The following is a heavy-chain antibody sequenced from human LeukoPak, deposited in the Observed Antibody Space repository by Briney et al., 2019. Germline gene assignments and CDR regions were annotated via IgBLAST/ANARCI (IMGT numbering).Heavy chain of an antibody. Sequence: GGSLRLSCAASGFTFSSYGMHWVRQAPGKGLEWVAVIWYDGSNKYYADSVKGRFTISRDNSKNTLYLQMNSLRAEDTAVYYCARDAITMVRGVIAYWGQGTLVTASS. CDR1: GFTFSSYG. J-gene: IGHJ4*02. V-gene: IGHV3-33*01. D-gene: IGHD3-10*01. CDR2: IWYDGSNK. CDR3: ARDAITMVRGVIAY.